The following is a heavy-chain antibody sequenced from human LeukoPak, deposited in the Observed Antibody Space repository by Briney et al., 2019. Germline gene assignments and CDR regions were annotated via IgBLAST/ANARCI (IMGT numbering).Heavy chain of an antibody. Sequence: GGSLRLSCVASGITFSNYAVSWVRQAPEKGLDWVSVISGSAHKIRYADSVKGRFTISRDKAKNTVYLQVNSLRSEDTAVYYCARDPVTTWGYFDYWGQGTLVTVSS. CDR3: ARDPVTTWGYFDY. V-gene: IGHV3-23*01. CDR2: ISGSAHKI. J-gene: IGHJ4*02. CDR1: GITFSNYA. D-gene: IGHD4-17*01.